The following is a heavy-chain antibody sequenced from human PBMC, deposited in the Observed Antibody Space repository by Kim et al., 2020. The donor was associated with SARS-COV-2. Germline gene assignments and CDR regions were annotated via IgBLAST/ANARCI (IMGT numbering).Heavy chain of an antibody. CDR2: LHAGNGNT. J-gene: IGHJ4*02. Sequence: ASVKVSCKTSGYTFTTSVIHWVRLAPGQRPEWMGWLHAGNGNTEYSQKFQGRLTITRDTSASTAYMEMSSLTTEDTAIYYCARLATKYFDYWGQGTLVTVSS. V-gene: IGHV1-3*01. D-gene: IGHD5-12*01. CDR1: GYTFTTSV. CDR3: ARLATKYFDY.